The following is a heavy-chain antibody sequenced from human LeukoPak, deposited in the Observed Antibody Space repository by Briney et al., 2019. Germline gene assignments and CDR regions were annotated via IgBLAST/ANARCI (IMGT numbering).Heavy chain of an antibody. V-gene: IGHV4-59*12. CDR1: GGSISSYY. J-gene: IGHJ6*03. Sequence: PSETLSLTCTVSGGSISSYYWSWIRQPPGKGLEWIGYIYYSGSANYNPSLKSRVTISLDTSKNQFSLKLSSVTAADTAVYYCAREPEGIVVVPAATLYYYYYMDVWGKGTTVTVSS. D-gene: IGHD2-2*01. CDR3: AREPEGIVVVPAATLYYYYYMDV. CDR2: IYYSGSA.